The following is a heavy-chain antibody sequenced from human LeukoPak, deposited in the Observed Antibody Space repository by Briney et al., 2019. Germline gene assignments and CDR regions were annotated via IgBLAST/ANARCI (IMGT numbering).Heavy chain of an antibody. CDR1: GFTFSDYW. J-gene: IGHJ4*02. CDR3: TSPPLGYCGSTTCRFDY. D-gene: IGHD2-2*03. Sequence: GGSLRLSCAASGFTFSDYWMTWVRQAPGKGLEWVATIKQDGSQKHYGDSVKGRFTISRDNAKNSMYLQMNSLRANDTAVYYCTSPPLGYCGSTTCRFDYWGQGTLVTVSS. CDR2: IKQDGSQK. V-gene: IGHV3-7*01.